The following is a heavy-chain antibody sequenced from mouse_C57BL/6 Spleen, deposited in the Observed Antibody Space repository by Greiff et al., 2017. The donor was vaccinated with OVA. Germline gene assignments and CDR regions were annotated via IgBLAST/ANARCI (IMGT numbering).Heavy chain of an antibody. CDR3: TRDSSGPAWFAY. Sequence: EVQLVESGEGLVKPGGSLKLSCAASGFTFSSYAMSWVRQTPEKRLEWVAYISSGGDYIYYAATVKGRFTISRDNARNTLYLQMSSLKSEDTAMYYCTRDSSGPAWFAYWGQGTLVTVSA. CDR2: ISSGGDYI. CDR1: GFTFSSYA. J-gene: IGHJ3*01. D-gene: IGHD3-2*02. V-gene: IGHV5-9-1*02.